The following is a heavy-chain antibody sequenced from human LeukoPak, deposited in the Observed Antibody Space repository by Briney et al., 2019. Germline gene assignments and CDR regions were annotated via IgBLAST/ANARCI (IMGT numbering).Heavy chain of an antibody. CDR2: IYYSGST. Sequence: SETLSLTCTVSGGSISSGDYYWSWIRQPPGKGLEWIGYIYYSGSTYYNPSLKSRVTISVDTSKNQFSLKLSSVTAADTAVYYWASSSSWTAWFDPWGQGTLVTVSS. CDR1: GGSISSGDYY. CDR3: ASSSSWTAWFDP. V-gene: IGHV4-30-4*08. J-gene: IGHJ5*02. D-gene: IGHD6-13*01.